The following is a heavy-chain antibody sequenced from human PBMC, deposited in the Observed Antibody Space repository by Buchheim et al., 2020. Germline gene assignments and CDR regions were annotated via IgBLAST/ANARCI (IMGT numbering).Heavy chain of an antibody. Sequence: EVQLVQSGAEVKKPGESLKISCKGSGYSFTSYWIGWVRQMPGQGLEWMGLIYPADSDTRYSPSFQGQVTISVDKSISTAHPQWNSLKASDTAMYYCARGWIYYGSGSSRRGMDVWGQGTT. CDR2: IYPADSDT. D-gene: IGHD3-10*01. CDR1: GYSFTSYW. V-gene: IGHV5-51*01. CDR3: ARGWIYYGSGSSRRGMDV. J-gene: IGHJ6*02.